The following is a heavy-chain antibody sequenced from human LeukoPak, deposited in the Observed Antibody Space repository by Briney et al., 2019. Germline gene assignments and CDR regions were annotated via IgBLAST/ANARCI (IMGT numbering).Heavy chain of an antibody. V-gene: IGHV3-74*03. CDR2: INTDGSRT. CDR3: ATSGKLGPLANFDY. CDR1: GFTFSSFW. J-gene: IGHJ4*02. Sequence: GGSLRLSCTASGFTFSSFWMHWVRQTPGKGLVWVSRINTDGSRTTYADSVKGRFTISRDNAKNTLYLQMHSLRTEDTALYYCATSGKLGPLANFDYWGQGTLVTVSS. D-gene: IGHD7-27*01.